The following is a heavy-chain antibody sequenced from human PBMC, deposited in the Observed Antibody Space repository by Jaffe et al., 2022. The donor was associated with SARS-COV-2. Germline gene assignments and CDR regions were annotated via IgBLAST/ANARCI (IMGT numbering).Heavy chain of an antibody. D-gene: IGHD2-15*01. J-gene: IGHJ6*03. CDR1: GFTFSNYA. CDR3: AKSFCSGGNCSHRDYYYYMDV. Sequence: QVQLVESGGGVVQPGRSLRLSCTASGFTFSNYAMYWVRQAPGKGLDLVAIISYDGSTTYYADSVKGRFTISRDNSKNTLYLQMNSLRAEDTAIHYCAKSFCSGGNCSHRDYYYYMDVWGNGTTVSVSS. CDR2: ISYDGSTT. V-gene: IGHV3-30*04.